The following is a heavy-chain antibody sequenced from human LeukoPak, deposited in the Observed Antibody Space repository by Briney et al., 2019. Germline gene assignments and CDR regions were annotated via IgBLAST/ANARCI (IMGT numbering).Heavy chain of an antibody. V-gene: IGHV3-23*01. J-gene: IGHJ4*02. CDR3: AKALSGYQLLCDY. CDR2: ISGSGGST. CDR1: GFTFSSYA. Sequence: PGGSLRLSCAASGFTFSSYAMSWVRHAPGKGLEWVSAISGSGGSTYYADSVKGRFTISRDNSKNTLYLQMNSLRAEDTAVYYCAKALSGYQLLCDYWGQGTLVTVSS. D-gene: IGHD2-2*01.